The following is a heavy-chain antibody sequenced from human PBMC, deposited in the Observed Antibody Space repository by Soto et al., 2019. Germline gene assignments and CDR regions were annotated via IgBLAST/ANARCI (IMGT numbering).Heavy chain of an antibody. J-gene: IGHJ5*02. CDR3: ARPIQYYFDTSAQSAWFDP. D-gene: IGHD3-22*01. V-gene: IGHV1-69*13. CDR1: GGTFGSYA. CDR2: IIPIFSTP. Sequence: SVKVSCETCGGTFGSYAISWVRQAPGQGLEWMGGIIPIFSTPNYAQKFQGRVTITADESTSTAYMELSSLRSEDTAVYYCARPIQYYFDTSAQSAWFDPWGQGTLVTVSS.